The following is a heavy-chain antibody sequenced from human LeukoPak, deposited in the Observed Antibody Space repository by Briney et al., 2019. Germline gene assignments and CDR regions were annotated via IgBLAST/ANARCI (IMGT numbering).Heavy chain of an antibody. D-gene: IGHD3-3*01. J-gene: IGHJ6*02. Sequence: GGSLRLSCTASGFTFKNYAMGWVRQAPGKGLEWVAVIWYDGSNKYYADSVKGRFTISRDNPKNTLYLQMNSLRAEDTAVYYCASTYYDFWSGLVGRHYYYYGMDVWGQGTTVTVSS. V-gene: IGHV3-33*08. CDR1: GFTFKNYA. CDR2: IWYDGSNK. CDR3: ASTYYDFWSGLVGRHYYYYGMDV.